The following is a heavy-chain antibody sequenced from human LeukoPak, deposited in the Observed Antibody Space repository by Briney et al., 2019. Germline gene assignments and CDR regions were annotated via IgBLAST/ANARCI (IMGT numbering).Heavy chain of an antibody. V-gene: IGHV1-2*02. CDR3: ARSKGEYSSYDY. CDR1: GGTFSSYA. CDR2: INPNSGGT. Sequence: ASVKVSCKASGGTFSSYAISWVRQAPGQGLGWMGWINPNSGGTNYAQKFQGRVTMTRDTSISTAYMELSRLRSDDTAVYYCARSKGEYSSYDYWGQGTLVTVSS. J-gene: IGHJ4*02. D-gene: IGHD6-6*01.